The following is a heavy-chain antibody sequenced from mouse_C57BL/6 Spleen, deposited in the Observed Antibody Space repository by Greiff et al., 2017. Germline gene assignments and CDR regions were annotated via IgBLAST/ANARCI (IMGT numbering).Heavy chain of an antibody. J-gene: IGHJ4*01. CDR3: ARYYAAYAMDD. CDR1: GYTFTSYW. Sequence: QVQLKESGAELVRPGTSVKLSCKASGYTFTSYWMHWVKQRPGQGLEWIGVIDPSDSYTNYNQKFKGKATLTVDTSSSTAYMQLSSLTSEDSAVYYCARYYAAYAMDDWGQGTSVTVSS. V-gene: IGHV1-59*01. CDR2: IDPSDSYT. D-gene: IGHD1-1*01.